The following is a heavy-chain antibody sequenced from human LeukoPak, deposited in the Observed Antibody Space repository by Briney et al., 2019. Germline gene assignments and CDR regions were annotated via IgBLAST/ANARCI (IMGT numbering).Heavy chain of an antibody. CDR2: ISGSGGST. D-gene: IGHD6-19*01. J-gene: IGHJ4*02. Sequence: QPGGSLRLSCAASGFTFSSYAMSWVRQVPGKGLEWVSGISGSGGSTYYADSVKGRCTISRDNSKNTLSLRMNSLRAEDTALYYCARGKGIAVSSFDYWGQGTLVTVSS. CDR1: GFTFSSYA. CDR3: ARGKGIAVSSFDY. V-gene: IGHV3-23*01.